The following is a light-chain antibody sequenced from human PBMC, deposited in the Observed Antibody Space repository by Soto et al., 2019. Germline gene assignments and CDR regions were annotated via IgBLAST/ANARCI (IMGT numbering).Light chain of an antibody. Sequence: DIQMTQSPSSVSASVGDRVTITCRASQSISNWLAWYQQKPGKAPKLLNYAASSLQSGVQSRFSGSGFGTFFTFTFSSLQPEDFATHYCQQANSFPITFGQGTRLEIK. CDR1: QSISNW. CDR2: AAS. V-gene: IGKV1-12*01. CDR3: QQANSFPIT. J-gene: IGKJ5*01.